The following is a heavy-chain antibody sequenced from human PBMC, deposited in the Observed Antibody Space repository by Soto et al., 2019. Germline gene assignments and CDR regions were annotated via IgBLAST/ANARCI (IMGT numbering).Heavy chain of an antibody. Sequence: QVQLQESGPGLVKPSQTLSLSCTVSCDSISRGGYYCNWIRQHPRKGLEWIAYISHRGSTNYNQSLKSRFIISVDTSKNELSLELTNVTAADTAVYYCVRDGAWSDGLGWFGPCGQGILVTVSS. CDR2: ISHRGST. D-gene: IGHD2-8*02. CDR1: CDSISRGGYY. V-gene: IGHV4-31*03. J-gene: IGHJ5*02. CDR3: VRDGAWSDGLGWFGP.